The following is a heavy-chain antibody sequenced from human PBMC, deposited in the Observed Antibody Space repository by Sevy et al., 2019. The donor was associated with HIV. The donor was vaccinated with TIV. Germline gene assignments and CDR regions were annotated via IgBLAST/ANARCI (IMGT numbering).Heavy chain of an antibody. Sequence: SETLSLTCTVSGDSFSNYYWSWIRQSPGKGLEWIGYIYHNGSTNVNRSLKRRVTISVYTSKNQFSLKLNSVTAADTAVYYCARGKVLFDYWGQGTLVTVSS. J-gene: IGHJ4*02. V-gene: IGHV4-59*01. CDR1: GDSFSNYY. CDR2: IYHNGST. D-gene: IGHD3-10*01. CDR3: ARGKVLFDY.